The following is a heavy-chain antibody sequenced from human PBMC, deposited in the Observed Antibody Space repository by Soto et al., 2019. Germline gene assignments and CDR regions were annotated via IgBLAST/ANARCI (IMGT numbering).Heavy chain of an antibody. V-gene: IGHV3-23*01. Sequence: EVHLLEYGGGLVQPGGSLRLSCVVSGSTFSSDDMSWVRQAPGRGLEWVSGISDSGGSTYYADSVKGRFTISRDNAKNTLYLQMKSLRVEDMALYYCAKDGGWSLAVAGLFDYWGPGTQVTVSS. CDR2: ISDSGGST. CDR1: GSTFSSDD. CDR3: AKDGGWSLAVAGLFDY. J-gene: IGHJ4*02. D-gene: IGHD6-19*01.